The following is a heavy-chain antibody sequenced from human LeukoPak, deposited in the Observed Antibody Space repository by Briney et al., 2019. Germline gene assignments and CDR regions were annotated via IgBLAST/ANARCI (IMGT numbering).Heavy chain of an antibody. J-gene: IGHJ5*02. CDR1: GGSLSSGGYY. CDR3: ARGERLFSNDYGDPNWFDP. Sequence: PSETLSLTCTVSGGSLSSGGYYWSWIRQHPGKGLEWIGYIYYSGSTYYNPSLKSRVTISVDTSKNQFSLKLSSVTAADTAVYYCARGERLFSNDYGDPNWFDPWGQGTLVTVSS. V-gene: IGHV4-31*03. CDR2: IYYSGST. D-gene: IGHD4-17*01.